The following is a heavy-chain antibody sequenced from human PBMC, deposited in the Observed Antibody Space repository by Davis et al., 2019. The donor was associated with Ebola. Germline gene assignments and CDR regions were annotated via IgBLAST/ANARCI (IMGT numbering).Heavy chain of an antibody. J-gene: IGHJ4*02. Sequence: MPSETLSLTCNVSGGSITYEYSFWTWIRRPPGKGLEWIGSTHYSGSPSYSPSLTSRVTISVDPSKNQFSLKLNAVTAADTALYFCARDLEYCGGGTCSRVFDNWGQGTPVTVSS. CDR2: THYSGSP. D-gene: IGHD2-15*01. V-gene: IGHV4-30-4*01. CDR1: GGSITYEYSF. CDR3: ARDLEYCGGGTCSRVFDN.